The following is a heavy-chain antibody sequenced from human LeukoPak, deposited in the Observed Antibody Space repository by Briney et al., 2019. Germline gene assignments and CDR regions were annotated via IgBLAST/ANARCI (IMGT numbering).Heavy chain of an antibody. J-gene: IGHJ6*03. CDR2: IIPIFSTA. V-gene: IGHV1-69*01. D-gene: IGHD2-2*01. Sequence: GSSVKVSCKASGGTFSSYAISWVRQAPGQGLEWMGGIIPIFSTANYAQKFQGRVTITPDESTSTAYMELSSLRSEDTAVCYCARAYCSSTSCHHHSYYMDVWGKGTTVTVSS. CDR1: GGTFSSYA. CDR3: ARAYCSSTSCHHHSYYMDV.